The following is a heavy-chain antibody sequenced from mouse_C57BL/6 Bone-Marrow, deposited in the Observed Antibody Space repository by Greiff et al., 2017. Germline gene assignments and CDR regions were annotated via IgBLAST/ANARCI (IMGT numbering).Heavy chain of an antibody. CDR1: GYTFTSYW. D-gene: IGHD2-1*01. J-gene: IGHJ1*03. V-gene: IGHV1-55*01. CDR2: IYPGTGST. CDR3: AVSNMVRDFDV. Sequence: QVQLQQPGAELVKPGASVKMSCKASGYTFTSYWITWVKQRPGQGLEWIGDIYPGTGSTNYNEKFKSKATLTVATSSSTAYMPLSRLTSEDSSVYYSAVSNMVRDFDVWGTGTTVTVSS.